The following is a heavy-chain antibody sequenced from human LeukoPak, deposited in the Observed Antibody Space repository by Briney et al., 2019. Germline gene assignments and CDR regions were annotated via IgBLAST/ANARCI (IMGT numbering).Heavy chain of an antibody. CDR1: GFTFSNFW. D-gene: IGHD3-22*01. Sequence: GGSLRLSCAVSGFTFSNFWMSWVRQAPGKGLEWVANIKQDGSEKHYVDSVKGRFTISRDNAKNSLFLQMNSLRAEDTAVYYCARGEYYYDGGYWGQGTPVTVSS. CDR3: ARGEYYYDGGY. CDR2: IKQDGSEK. V-gene: IGHV3-7*04. J-gene: IGHJ4*02.